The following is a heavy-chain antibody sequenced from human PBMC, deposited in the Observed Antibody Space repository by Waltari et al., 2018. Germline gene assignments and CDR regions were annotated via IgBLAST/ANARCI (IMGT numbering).Heavy chain of an antibody. V-gene: IGHV1-2*02. Sequence: QVQLVQSGAEVKSPGASVTVSCKASGYPFTDYYIHWVRQAPGQGLEYIGWINPNSGGTNYAQRLQGRVTMTRDRSIGTAYMELTRLRSDDTAVYYCARSSYESSRYYPFDYWGQGTLVTVSS. J-gene: IGHJ4*02. D-gene: IGHD3-22*01. CDR3: ARSSYESSRYYPFDY. CDR1: GYPFTDYY. CDR2: INPNSGGT.